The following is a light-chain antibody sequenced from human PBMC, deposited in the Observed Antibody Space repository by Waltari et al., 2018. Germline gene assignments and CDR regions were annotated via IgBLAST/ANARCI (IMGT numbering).Light chain of an antibody. CDR2: TAS. Sequence: DIQMTQSPSSLSASVGDRVTITCRASQSISNDFNWYQQKPGKAPKLLIYTASSLQSGVPSRFSGSGSGTDFTLTISSLQPEDFATFYCQQSYSSPFTFGPGTKVDIK. CDR3: QQSYSSPFT. V-gene: IGKV1-39*01. CDR1: QSISND. J-gene: IGKJ3*01.